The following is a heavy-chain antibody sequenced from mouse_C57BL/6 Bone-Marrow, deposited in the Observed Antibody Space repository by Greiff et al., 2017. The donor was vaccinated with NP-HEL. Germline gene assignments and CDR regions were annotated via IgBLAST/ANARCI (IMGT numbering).Heavy chain of an antibody. CDR3: ARPTVVATDFDY. CDR1: GYTFTSYG. D-gene: IGHD1-1*01. CDR2: IYPRSGNT. Sequence: VQGVESGAELARPGASVKLSCKASGYTFTSYGISWVKQRTGQGLEWIGEIYPRSGNTYYNEKFKGKATLTADKSSSTAYMELRSLTSEDSAVYFCARPTVVATDFDYWGQGTTLTVSS. V-gene: IGHV1-81*01. J-gene: IGHJ2*01.